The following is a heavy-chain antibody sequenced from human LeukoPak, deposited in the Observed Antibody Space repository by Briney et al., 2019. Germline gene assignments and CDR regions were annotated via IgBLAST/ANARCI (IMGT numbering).Heavy chain of an antibody. Sequence: GRSLRLSCAASGFTFDDYAIHWVRQAPGKGLEWVSGIIWNSDSIGYADSVKGRFTISRDNAKNSLYLQMNSLRAEDTALYYCAKDISVGATPYYFDYWGQGTLVTVSS. CDR2: IIWNSDSI. CDR3: AKDISVGATPYYFDY. J-gene: IGHJ4*02. CDR1: GFTFDDYA. D-gene: IGHD1-26*01. V-gene: IGHV3-9*01.